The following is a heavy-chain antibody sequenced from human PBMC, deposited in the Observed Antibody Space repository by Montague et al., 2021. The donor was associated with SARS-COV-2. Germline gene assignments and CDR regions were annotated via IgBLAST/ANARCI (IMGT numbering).Heavy chain of an antibody. V-gene: IGHV4-4*07. CDR2: ICPSYST. CDR3: ARDHMTILFMVYYYGRDV. Sequence: SETLSLTCTVSGGSISSYYWSWIRLPAGKGLELIGLICPSYSTKYNPSLTSQVTMSVDTSTNQFSLKLSSVTATDTAVYYCARDHMTILFMVYYYGRDVWGQGTPVTVSS. D-gene: IGHD4/OR15-4a*01. J-gene: IGHJ6*02. CDR1: GGSISSYY.